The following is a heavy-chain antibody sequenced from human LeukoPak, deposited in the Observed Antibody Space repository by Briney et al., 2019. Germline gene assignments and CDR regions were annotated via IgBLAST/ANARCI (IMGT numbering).Heavy chain of an antibody. CDR2: VNRNAGST. J-gene: IGHJ4*02. D-gene: IGHD3-10*01. Sequence: PGGSLRLSCAASGFTFDDYGMSWVRQAPGKGLEWVSGVNRNAGSTRYADSVKGRFTLSRGNAKNSLYLQMNSLRAEDTALYYCARDLGSYYFDYWGQGTLVTVSS. CDR3: ARDLGSYYFDY. V-gene: IGHV3-20*04. CDR1: GFTFDDYG.